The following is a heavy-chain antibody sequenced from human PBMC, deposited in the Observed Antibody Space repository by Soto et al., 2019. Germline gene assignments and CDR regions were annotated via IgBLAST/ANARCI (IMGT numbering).Heavy chain of an antibody. J-gene: IGHJ5*02. CDR3: ARGGYCSSPSSSRWFEP. Sequence: ASVKVSCKASGGTFSSYAISWVRQAPGQGLEWMGGIIPIFGTANYAQKFQGRVTITADESTSTAYMELSSLRSEDTAVYYCARGGYCSSPSSSRWFEPWGQGTLVTVSS. CDR2: IIPIFGTA. CDR1: GGTFSSYA. D-gene: IGHD2-2*01. V-gene: IGHV1-69*13.